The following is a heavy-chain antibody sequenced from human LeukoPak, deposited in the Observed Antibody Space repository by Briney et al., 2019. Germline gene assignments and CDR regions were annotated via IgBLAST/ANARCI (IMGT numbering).Heavy chain of an antibody. Sequence: SETLSLTCTVSGGSITSSSYYWGWIRQPPGKGLEWIGSVYYSGNTYYNSSLKSRVTISVDTSKNQFSLKLSSVTAADTAVYYCARTHCSSTSCYAGKYWYFDLWGRGTLVTVSS. CDR1: GGSITSSSYY. D-gene: IGHD2-2*01. J-gene: IGHJ2*01. CDR3: ARTHCSSTSCYAGKYWYFDL. CDR2: VYYSGNT. V-gene: IGHV4-39*07.